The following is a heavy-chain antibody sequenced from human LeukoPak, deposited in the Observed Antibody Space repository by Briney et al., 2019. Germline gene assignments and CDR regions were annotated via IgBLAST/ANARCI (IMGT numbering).Heavy chain of an antibody. CDR2: ISYDGSNK. D-gene: IGHD4-23*01. V-gene: IGHV3-30-3*01. Sequence: QPGRSLRLSCAGSGFTFSSYAMHWVRQAPGKGLEWVAVISYDGSNKYYADSVKGRFTISRDNSKNTLYLQMNSLRAEDTAVYYCARLYGGNSGPYWGRGTLVTVSS. CDR3: ARLYGGNSGPY. J-gene: IGHJ4*02. CDR1: GFTFSSYA.